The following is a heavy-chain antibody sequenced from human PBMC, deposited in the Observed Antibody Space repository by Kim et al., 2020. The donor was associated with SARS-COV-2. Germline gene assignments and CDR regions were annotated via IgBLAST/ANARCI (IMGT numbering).Heavy chain of an antibody. CDR1: GFTFSSYG. Sequence: GGSLRLSCAASGFTFSSYGMHWVRQAPGKGLEWVAVISYDGSNKYYADSVKGRFTISRDNSKNTLYLQMNSLRAEDTAVYYCAKAEKVITMVRGDQGAFDIWGQGTMVTVSS. D-gene: IGHD3-10*01. CDR2: ISYDGSNK. CDR3: AKAEKVITMVRGDQGAFDI. V-gene: IGHV3-30*18. J-gene: IGHJ3*02.